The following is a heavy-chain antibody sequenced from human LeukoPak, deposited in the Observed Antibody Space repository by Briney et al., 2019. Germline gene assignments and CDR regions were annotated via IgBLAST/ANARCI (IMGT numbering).Heavy chain of an antibody. CDR2: VSYEGTIK. V-gene: IGHV3-30*14. J-gene: IGHJ5*01. Sequence: GRSLRLSCAASGFAFSNFAMHWVRQAPGKGLEWVAVVSYEGTIKYYSDSAKGRVTISRDNSNSLISLQMNNLTTEDTAAYYCAREKFDSWGQGILVIVSP. CDR1: GFAFSNFA. CDR3: AREKFDS.